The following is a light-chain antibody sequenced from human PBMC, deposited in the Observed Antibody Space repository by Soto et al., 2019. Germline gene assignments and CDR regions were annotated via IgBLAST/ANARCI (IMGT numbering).Light chain of an antibody. CDR2: GAS. CDR1: QRVSSY. J-gene: IGKJ1*01. Sequence: EIVLTQSPAALSLSPGERATHSCRASQRVSSYLAWYQQKAGQAPRLLIFGASSRATGVPARFSATGSGKEFTLTISSLQYEDFAVYCCQQYNNWRTFGQGTKVDIK. V-gene: IGKV3-15*01. CDR3: QQYNNWRT.